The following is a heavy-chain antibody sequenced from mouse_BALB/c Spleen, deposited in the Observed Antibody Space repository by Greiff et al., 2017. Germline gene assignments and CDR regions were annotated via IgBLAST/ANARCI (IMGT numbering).Heavy chain of an antibody. CDR1: GFTFSSYT. J-gene: IGHJ3*01. Sequence: EVQGVESGGGLVKPGGSLKLSCAASGFTFSSYTMSWVRQTPEKRLEWVATISSGGSYTYYPDSVKGRFTISRDNAKNTLYLQMSSLKSEDTAMYYCTGGGDGNYVWFAYWGQGTLVTVSA. D-gene: IGHD2-1*01. CDR3: TGGGDGNYVWFAY. CDR2: ISSGGSYT. V-gene: IGHV5-6-4*01.